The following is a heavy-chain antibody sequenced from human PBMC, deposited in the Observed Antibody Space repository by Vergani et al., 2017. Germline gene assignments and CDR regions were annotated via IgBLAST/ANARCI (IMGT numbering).Heavy chain of an antibody. V-gene: IGHV3-30*18. CDR1: GFTFRSYG. CDR2: ISYDGSKK. D-gene: IGHD1-7*01. CDR3: AKDGVGDITGTTSYYYYMDV. Sequence: QVQLVASGGGVVQPGRSLRLSCAASGFTFRSYGMHWVRQAPGKGLEWVAVISYDGSKKYYADSVKGRFTISRDNSKNTLYLQMNSLRAEDTAVYYCAKDGVGDITGTTSYYYYMDVWGKGTTVTVSS. J-gene: IGHJ6*03.